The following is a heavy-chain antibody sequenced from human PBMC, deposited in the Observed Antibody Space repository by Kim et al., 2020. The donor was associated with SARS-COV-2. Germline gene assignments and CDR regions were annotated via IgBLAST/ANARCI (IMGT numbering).Heavy chain of an antibody. CDR1: GFTVSSNF. Sequence: GGSLRLSCAASGFTVSSNFMTWVRQAPGKGLEWVSIIYSGGEADYVDSVKGRFTISRDRSRDTLYLQMNSLRVEDTAVYYCARDRPGTYLYYWGQGTLVT. V-gene: IGHV3-53*01. CDR2: IYSGGEA. J-gene: IGHJ4*02. D-gene: IGHD1-1*01. CDR3: ARDRPGTYLYY.